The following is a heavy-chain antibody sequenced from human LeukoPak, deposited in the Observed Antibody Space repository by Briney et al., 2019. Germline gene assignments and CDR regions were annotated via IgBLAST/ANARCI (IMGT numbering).Heavy chain of an antibody. CDR3: AREPPPPYYYGSGSYSTSTYYFDY. J-gene: IGHJ4*02. CDR2: INPSGGST. Sequence: GASVKVSCKASGYTFTSYYMHWVRQAPGQGLEWMGIINPSGGSTSYAQKFQGRVTMTRDTSISTAYMELSRLRSDDTAVYYCAREPPPPYYYGSGSYSTSTYYFDYWGQGTLVTVSS. V-gene: IGHV1-46*01. CDR1: GYTFTSYY. D-gene: IGHD3-10*01.